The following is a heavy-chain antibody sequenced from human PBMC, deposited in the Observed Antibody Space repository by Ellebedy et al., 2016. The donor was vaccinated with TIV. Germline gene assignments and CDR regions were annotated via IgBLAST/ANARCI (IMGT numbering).Heavy chain of an antibody. V-gene: IGHV3-48*03. CDR3: ARGYDSSGYLDY. CDR2: TSSSGSTI. D-gene: IGHD3-22*01. CDR1: GFTFSNYE. Sequence: PGGSLRLSCAASGFTFSNYEMNWVRQAPGKGLEWVSYTSSSGSTIFYADSVKGRFTISRDNAKNSLCLQMSSLKAEDTTVYYCARGYDSSGYLDYWGEGALVTVSS. J-gene: IGHJ4*02.